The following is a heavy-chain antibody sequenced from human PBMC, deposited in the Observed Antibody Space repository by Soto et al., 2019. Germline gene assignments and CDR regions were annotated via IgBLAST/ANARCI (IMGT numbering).Heavy chain of an antibody. V-gene: IGHV1-8*01. CDR2: MNPNSGNT. D-gene: IGHD1-26*01. CDR1: GDTFTSYD. CDR3: ARVIGVNYYYSYGMDV. J-gene: IGHJ6*02. Sequence: WASVKVSCKASGDTFTSYDINWVRQATGQGLEWMGWMNPNSGNTGYAQKFQGRVTMTRNTSISTAYMELSSLRSEDTAVYYCARVIGVNYYYSYGMDVWGQGTTVTVSS.